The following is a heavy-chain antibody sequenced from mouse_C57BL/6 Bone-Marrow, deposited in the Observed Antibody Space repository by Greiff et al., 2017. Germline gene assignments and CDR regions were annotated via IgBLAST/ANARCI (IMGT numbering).Heavy chain of an antibody. Sequence: EVKLVESGGDLVKPGGSLKLSCAASGFTFSSYGMSWVRQTPDKRLEWVATISSGGSYTYYPDSVKGRFTISRDNAKNTLYLQMSSLKSEDTAMYYCASMVTTFFAYWGQGTLVTVSA. V-gene: IGHV5-6*02. CDR2: ISSGGSYT. CDR1: GFTFSSYG. D-gene: IGHD2-2*01. J-gene: IGHJ3*01. CDR3: ASMVTTFFAY.